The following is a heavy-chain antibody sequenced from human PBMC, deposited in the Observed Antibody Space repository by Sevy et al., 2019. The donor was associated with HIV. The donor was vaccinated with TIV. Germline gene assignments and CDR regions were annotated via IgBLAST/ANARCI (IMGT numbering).Heavy chain of an antibody. D-gene: IGHD6-19*01. CDR1: GYTFTGYY. CDR3: ARGYSSGWYGDY. J-gene: IGHJ4*02. Sequence: ASVKVSCKASGYTFTGYYMHWVRQAPGQGLEWMGWINPNSGGTNYAQKFQGWVTMTRDTSISTAYMELSRLRSGDTAVYYCARGYSSGWYGDYWGQGTLVTVSS. CDR2: INPNSGGT. V-gene: IGHV1-2*04.